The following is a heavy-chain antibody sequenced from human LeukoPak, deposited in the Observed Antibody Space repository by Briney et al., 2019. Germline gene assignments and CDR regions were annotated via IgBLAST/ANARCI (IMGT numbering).Heavy chain of an antibody. V-gene: IGHV4-61*02. J-gene: IGHJ4*02. CDR1: GGSISSGSYY. CDR3: ARGGEIFGELDY. CDR2: IYTSGST. Sequence: TSETLSLTXTVSGGSISSGSYYWSWIRQPAGEGLEWIGRIYTSGSTNYNPSLKSRVTISVDTSKNQFSLKLSSVTAADTAVYYCARGGEIFGELDYWGQGTLVTVSS. D-gene: IGHD3-3*01.